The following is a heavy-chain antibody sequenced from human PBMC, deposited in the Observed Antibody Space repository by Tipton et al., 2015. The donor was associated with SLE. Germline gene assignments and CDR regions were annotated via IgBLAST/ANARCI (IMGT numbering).Heavy chain of an antibody. V-gene: IGHV4-38-2*01. Sequence: TLSLTCSVSTYSISNGHDWAWVRQPPGKGLEWIGTVYHTGDTYYNPSLKSRVTMSVDTSKNQFSLKLNSVTAADTAVYYCAKNSGSYYFDDWGQGTLVTVSS. CDR2: VYHTGDT. CDR3: AKNSGSYYFDD. CDR1: TYSISNGHD. D-gene: IGHD3-10*01. J-gene: IGHJ4*02.